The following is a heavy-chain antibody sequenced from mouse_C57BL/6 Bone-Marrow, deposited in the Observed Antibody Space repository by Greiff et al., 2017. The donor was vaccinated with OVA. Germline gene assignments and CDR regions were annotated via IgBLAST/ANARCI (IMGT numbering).Heavy chain of an antibody. CDR3: ARWGYDYNFDY. CDR1: GYTFTSYW. Sequence: QVQLQQPGAELVRPGSSVKLSCKASGYTFTSYWMDWVKQRPGQGLEWIGNIYPSDSETHYNQKFKDKATLTVDKSSSTAYMQLSSLTSEDSAVYYSARWGYDYNFDYWGQGTTLTVSS. J-gene: IGHJ2*01. V-gene: IGHV1-61*01. D-gene: IGHD2-4*01. CDR2: IYPSDSET.